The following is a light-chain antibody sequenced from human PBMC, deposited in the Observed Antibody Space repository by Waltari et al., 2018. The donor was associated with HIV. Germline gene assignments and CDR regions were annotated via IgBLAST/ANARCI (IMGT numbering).Light chain of an antibody. CDR1: QNIKNN. J-gene: IGKJ3*01. V-gene: IGKV3-15*01. Sequence: EIVMTQSPATLSASPGERATLSCRAIQNIKNNLAWYQHKPGQAPRLLIHGASTTDTGISARFSGSGSGTEFSLTIGSLQSEYFAVYYCQQYHNWPFTFGPGTRVEMK. CDR2: GAS. CDR3: QQYHNWPFT.